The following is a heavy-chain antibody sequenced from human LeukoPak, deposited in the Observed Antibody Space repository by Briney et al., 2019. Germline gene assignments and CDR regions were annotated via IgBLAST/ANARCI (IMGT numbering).Heavy chain of an antibody. CDR3: ARDPGEGDH. Sequence: GGSLRLSCAASGFTFTTYSMNWVRQAAGKGLEWISSITSRSEMFYADSVKGRFTISRDNAKNSLYLQMSSLRAEDTAVYYCARDPGEGDHWGQGTLVTVSS. V-gene: IGHV3-21*01. CDR2: ITSRSEM. D-gene: IGHD3-10*01. J-gene: IGHJ4*02. CDR1: GFTFTTYS.